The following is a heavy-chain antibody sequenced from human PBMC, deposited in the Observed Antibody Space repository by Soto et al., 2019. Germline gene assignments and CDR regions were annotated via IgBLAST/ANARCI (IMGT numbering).Heavy chain of an antibody. CDR3: TTEIDSYGTVTPIYYYYGMDV. V-gene: IGHV3-15*01. CDR1: GFTFGNAW. CDR2: IKSKTDGGTT. J-gene: IGHJ6*02. Sequence: LRRSCAASGFTFGNAWMSWVRQAPGKGLEGVGRIKSKTDGGTTDYAAPVKGRFTISRDDSKNTLYLQMNSLKTEDTAVYYCTTEIDSYGTVTPIYYYYGMDVWGQGTTVTVSS. D-gene: IGHD5-18*01.